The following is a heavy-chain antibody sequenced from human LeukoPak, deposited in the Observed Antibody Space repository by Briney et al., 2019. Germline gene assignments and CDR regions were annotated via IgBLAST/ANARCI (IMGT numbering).Heavy chain of an antibody. Sequence: GGSLRLSCAASGFTFSSYGMHWVRQAPGKGLEWVAFIRYDGSNKYYADSVKGRFTISRDNSKNTLYLQMNSLRAEDTAVYYCARETLRFLEWLSANAFDIWGQGTMVTVSS. CDR1: GFTFSSYG. CDR2: IRYDGSNK. D-gene: IGHD3-3*01. CDR3: ARETLRFLEWLSANAFDI. J-gene: IGHJ3*02. V-gene: IGHV3-30*02.